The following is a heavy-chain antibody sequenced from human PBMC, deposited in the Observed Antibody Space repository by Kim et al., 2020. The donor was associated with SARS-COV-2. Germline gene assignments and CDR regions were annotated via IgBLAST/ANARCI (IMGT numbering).Heavy chain of an antibody. J-gene: IGHJ5*02. V-gene: IGHV3-23*01. D-gene: IGHD3-10*01. CDR3: AKDSGSGSPNWFDP. Sequence: ADSVKGRFTISRDNSKNTLYLQMNTLRAEDTAVYYCAKDSGSGSPNWFDPWGQGTLVTVSS.